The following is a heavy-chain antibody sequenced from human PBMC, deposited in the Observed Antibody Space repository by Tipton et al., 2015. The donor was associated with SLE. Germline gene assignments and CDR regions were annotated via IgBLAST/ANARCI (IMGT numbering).Heavy chain of an antibody. Sequence: TLSLTCTVPGGSISSGSYYWSWIRQPAGKGLEWIGHIYTSGSTNYNPSLKSRVTISVDTSKNQFSLKLSSVTAADTAVYYCARDYYTYSSGYGAFDIWGQGTMVTVSS. CDR3: ARDYYTYSSGYGAFDI. V-gene: IGHV4-61*09. J-gene: IGHJ3*02. D-gene: IGHD6-19*01. CDR2: IYTSGST. CDR1: GGSISSGSYY.